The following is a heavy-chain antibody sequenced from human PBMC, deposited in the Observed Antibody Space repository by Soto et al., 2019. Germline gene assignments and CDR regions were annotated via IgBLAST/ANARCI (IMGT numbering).Heavy chain of an antibody. D-gene: IGHD6-13*01. J-gene: IGHJ4*02. CDR1: GYTFTSYG. CDR3: ARDRANYSSSWRPPPGY. CDR2: ISAYNGNT. V-gene: IGHV1-18*01. Sequence: ASVKVSCKASGYTFTSYGISWVRQAPGQGLEWMGRISAYNGNTNYAQKLQGRVTMTTDTSTSTAYMELRSLRAEDTAVYYCARDRANYSSSWRPPPGYWGQGTLVTVSS.